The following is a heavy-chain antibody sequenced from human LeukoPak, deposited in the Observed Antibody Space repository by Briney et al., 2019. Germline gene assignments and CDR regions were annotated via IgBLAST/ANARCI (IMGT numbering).Heavy chain of an antibody. CDR2: IYYSGST. V-gene: IGHV4-39*01. Sequence: SETLSLTCTVSGDSVASGGYYWGWIRQPPGKGLEWIGSIYYSGSTYYNPSLKSRVTISVDTSKNQFSLKLSSVTAADTAVYYCARQEYYFDYWGQGTLVTVSS. CDR3: ARQEYYFDY. CDR1: GDSVASGGYY. D-gene: IGHD3-10*01. J-gene: IGHJ4*02.